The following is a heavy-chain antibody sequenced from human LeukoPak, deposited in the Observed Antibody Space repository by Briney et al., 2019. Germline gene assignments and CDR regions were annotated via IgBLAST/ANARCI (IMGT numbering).Heavy chain of an antibody. Sequence: SETLSLTCTVSGGSVSSYYWNWIRQPPGKGLEWIGYINYSGSTNYNPSLKSRVTISVDTSKNQFSLKLSAVTAADTAVYYCARDTPGGFQHWGQGTLVTVSS. CDR2: INYSGST. CDR3: ARDTPGGFQH. V-gene: IGHV4-59*02. D-gene: IGHD2-15*01. J-gene: IGHJ1*01. CDR1: GGSVSSYY.